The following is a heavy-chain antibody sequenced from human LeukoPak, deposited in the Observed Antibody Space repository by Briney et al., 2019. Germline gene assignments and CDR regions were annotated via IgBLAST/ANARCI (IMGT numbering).Heavy chain of an antibody. Sequence: GGSLRLSCAASGFTFSSYGMHWVRQAPGKGLEWVAVISYDGSNKYYADSVKGRFTISRDNSKNTLYLQMNSLRAEDTAVYYCAKENMVRGVIGAFDIWGQGTMVTVSS. CDR1: GFTFSSYG. J-gene: IGHJ3*02. CDR2: ISYDGSNK. D-gene: IGHD3-10*01. V-gene: IGHV3-30*18. CDR3: AKENMVRGVIGAFDI.